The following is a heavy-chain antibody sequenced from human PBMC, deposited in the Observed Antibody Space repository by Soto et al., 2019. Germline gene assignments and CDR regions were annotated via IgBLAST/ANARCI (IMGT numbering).Heavy chain of an antibody. J-gene: IGHJ6*02. CDR2: IRWNSGSI. D-gene: IGHD3-16*01. Sequence: EVQLVESGGGLVQPGRSLRLSCAASGFTFDDYAMHWVRQAPGKGLEWVSGIRWNSGSIGYADSVKGRFTISRDNAKNSLYLQMNSLRAEDTALYYCAKDKGDYDGMDVWGQGTTVTVSS. CDR1: GFTFDDYA. V-gene: IGHV3-9*01. CDR3: AKDKGDYDGMDV.